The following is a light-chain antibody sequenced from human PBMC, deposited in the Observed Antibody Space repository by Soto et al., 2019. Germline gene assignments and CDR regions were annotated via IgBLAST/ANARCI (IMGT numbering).Light chain of an antibody. Sequence: QSVLTQPASVSGSPGQSITISCTGTSSDVGGYNYVSWYQQHPGKAPKLMIYEVSNRPSGVSNRFSGSKSGNTASLTISGLQAEDDADYYCSSYTRSSPYVFGTGTKLTVL. CDR2: EVS. J-gene: IGLJ1*01. CDR1: SSDVGGYNY. CDR3: SSYTRSSPYV. V-gene: IGLV2-14*01.